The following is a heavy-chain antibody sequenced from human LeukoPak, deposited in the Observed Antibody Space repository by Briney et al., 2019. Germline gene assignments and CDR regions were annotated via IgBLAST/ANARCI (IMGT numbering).Heavy chain of an antibody. J-gene: IGHJ4*02. V-gene: IGHV3-23*01. CDR3: AKPPPPMIVVVIDY. D-gene: IGHD3-22*01. CDR1: GFTFSSYA. Sequence: AGGSLRLSCAASGFTFSSYAMSWVRQAPGKGLEWVSAISGSGGSTYYADSVKGPFTISRDNSKNTLYLQMNSLRAEDTAVYYCAKPPPPMIVVVIDYWGQGTLVTVSS. CDR2: ISGSGGST.